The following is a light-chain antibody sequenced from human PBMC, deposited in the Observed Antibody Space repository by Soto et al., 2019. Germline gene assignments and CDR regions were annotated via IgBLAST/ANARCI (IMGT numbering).Light chain of an antibody. Sequence: EVVLTQSPGTLSLSPGERATLSCRASQGVSSSNLAWYQHKPGHPPRLIVYSASRRATGIPDRFSGSVSGKDFTLTISRLEPEDFAVYYCQQYGGSPPVTFGGGTKVEIK. J-gene: IGKJ4*01. CDR3: QQYGGSPPVT. CDR2: SAS. V-gene: IGKV3-20*01. CDR1: QGVSSSN.